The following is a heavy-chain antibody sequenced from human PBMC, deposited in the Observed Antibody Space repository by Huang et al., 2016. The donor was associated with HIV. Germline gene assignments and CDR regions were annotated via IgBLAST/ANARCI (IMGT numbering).Heavy chain of an antibody. D-gene: IGHD5-12*01. CDR2: ISGSSGTI. J-gene: IGHJ4*02. CDR1: GFTFSNYA. V-gene: IGHV3-23*01. Sequence: EVQLWESGGTLVQPGGSLRLSCGASGFTFSNYAMSWVRQAPGKVLEWVSFISGSSGTIYYAYSVKGRVTISRDNVKKTVYLQMNSLRVEDAAVYYCAKDRGDGYSGYDYDYWGQGTLVTVSS. CDR3: AKDRGDGYSGYDYDY.